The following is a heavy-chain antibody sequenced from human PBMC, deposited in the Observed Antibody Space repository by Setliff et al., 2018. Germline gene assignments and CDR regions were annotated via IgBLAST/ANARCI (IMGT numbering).Heavy chain of an antibody. Sequence: ASVKVSCKASGYTFSSYAMGWMRQAPGQRLEWMGWIKTNTGNPSYAQDFTGRLVFSLDTSVSTAYLQISSLKAEDSAVYYCARASRFGTTVWKGDYYMDVWGKGTTVTVSS. J-gene: IGHJ6*03. V-gene: IGHV7-4-1*02. CDR2: IKTNTGNP. D-gene: IGHD4-4*01. CDR3: ARASRFGTTVWKGDYYMDV. CDR1: GYTFSSYA.